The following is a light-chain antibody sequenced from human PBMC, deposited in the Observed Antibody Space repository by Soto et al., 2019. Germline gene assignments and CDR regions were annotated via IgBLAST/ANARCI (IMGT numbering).Light chain of an antibody. CDR2: DVN. CDR1: SSDIGGYDY. Sequence: QSALTQPASVSGSPGQSITLSCTGTSSDIGGYDYVSWYQRHPGKAPKLIIYDVNNRPSGVSNRFSGSKSGNTASLTISGRHAEDDADYYCSSYARGSYNVVFGGGTKLTVL. V-gene: IGLV2-14*01. CDR3: SSYARGSYNVV. J-gene: IGLJ2*01.